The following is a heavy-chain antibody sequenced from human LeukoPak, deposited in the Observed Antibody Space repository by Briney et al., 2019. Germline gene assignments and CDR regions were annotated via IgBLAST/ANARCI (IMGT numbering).Heavy chain of an antibody. J-gene: IGHJ4*02. CDR1: GGSFSGYY. Sequence: SETLSLTCAVYGGSFSGYYWSWLRQPPGKGLEWIGEINHSGSTNYNPSLKSRVTISVDTSKNQFSLKLSSVTAADTAVYYCARDSLAPGTLEWLLSFDYWGQGTLVTVSS. V-gene: IGHV4-34*01. D-gene: IGHD3-3*01. CDR2: INHSGST. CDR3: ARDSLAPGTLEWLLSFDY.